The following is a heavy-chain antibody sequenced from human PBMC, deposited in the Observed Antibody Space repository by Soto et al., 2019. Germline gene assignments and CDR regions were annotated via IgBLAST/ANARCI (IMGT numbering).Heavy chain of an antibody. CDR2: VHDSGGS. CDR3: ARGEDTRDYYYGMDV. CDR1: GGSISSGGYY. Sequence: PSETLSLTCTVSGGSISSGGYYWSWIRQHPGKGLEWIGYVHDSGGSHYNPSLKSRVAISLDTSKNQFSLKLTSVTAADTAVYYCARGEDTRDYYYGMDVWGQGTTVTVSS. V-gene: IGHV4-61*08. J-gene: IGHJ6*02. D-gene: IGHD5-18*01.